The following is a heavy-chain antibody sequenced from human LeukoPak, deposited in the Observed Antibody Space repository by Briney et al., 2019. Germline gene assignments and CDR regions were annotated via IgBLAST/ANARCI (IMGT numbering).Heavy chain of an antibody. Sequence: SETLSLTCAVYGGSFSGYYWSWLRQPPGKGLEWIGEINHSGSTNYNPSLKSRVTISVDTSKNQFSLKLSSVTAADTAVYYCAAAAYCGGDCYSMDYWGQGTLVTVSS. J-gene: IGHJ4*02. V-gene: IGHV4-34*01. D-gene: IGHD2-21*02. CDR1: GGSFSGYY. CDR2: INHSGST. CDR3: AAAAYCGGDCYSMDY.